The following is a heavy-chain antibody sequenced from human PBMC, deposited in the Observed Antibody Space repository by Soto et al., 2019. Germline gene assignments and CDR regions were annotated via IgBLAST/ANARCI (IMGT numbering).Heavy chain of an antibody. D-gene: IGHD7-27*01. J-gene: IGHJ6*03. CDR1: GFTFSIYA. CDR2: ISASGGNT. V-gene: IGHV3-23*01. CDR3: ARDLSWGSNWYYYMDV. Sequence: GGSLRLSCAASGFTFSIYAMTWVRQAPGKGLEWVSAISASGGNTYYADSVKGRFTISRDNARNSLYLQMNSLRAEDTAVYYCARDLSWGSNWYYYMDVWGKGTTVTVSS.